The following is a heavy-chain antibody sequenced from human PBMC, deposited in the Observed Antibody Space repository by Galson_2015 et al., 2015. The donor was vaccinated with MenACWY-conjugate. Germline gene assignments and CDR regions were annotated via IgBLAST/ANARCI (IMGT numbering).Heavy chain of an antibody. CDR1: GFTFSSYS. V-gene: IGHV3-21*05. Sequence: SLRLSCAASGFTFSSYSMNWVRQAPGKGLEWVSYISSSSSYIYYADSVKGRFTISRDNAKNSLYLQMNSLRAEDTAVYYCARDWRDIVVVPAAEPQKYFQHWGQGTLVTVSS. D-gene: IGHD2-2*01. CDR2: ISSSSSYI. CDR3: ARDWRDIVVVPAAEPQKYFQH. J-gene: IGHJ1*01.